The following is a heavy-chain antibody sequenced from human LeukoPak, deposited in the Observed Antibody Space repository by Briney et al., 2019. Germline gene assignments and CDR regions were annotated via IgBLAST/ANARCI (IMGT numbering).Heavy chain of an antibody. J-gene: IGHJ4*02. D-gene: IGHD4-11*01. CDR1: GFTFSSYG. CDR3: ARQFDYSIFGDVDY. CDR2: ISYDGSNK. V-gene: IGHV3-30*03. Sequence: GGSLRLSCAASGFTFSSYGMHWVRQAPGKGLEWVAVISYDGSNKYYADSVKGRFTISRDNAKNSLYLQMNSLRAEDTAVYYCARQFDYSIFGDVDYWGQGTLVTVSS.